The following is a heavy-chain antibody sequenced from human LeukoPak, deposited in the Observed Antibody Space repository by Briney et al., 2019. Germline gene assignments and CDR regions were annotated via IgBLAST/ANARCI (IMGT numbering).Heavy chain of an antibody. CDR1: GGTFSSYA. CDR2: IIPILGIA. D-gene: IGHD2-21*02. Sequence: SVKVSCKASGGTFSSYAISWVRQAPGQGREWMGRIIPILGIANYAQKFQGRVTITADKSTSTAYMELSSLRSEDTAVYYCARDVVVVTAEVCYYYGMDVWGQGTTVTVSS. CDR3: ARDVVVVTAEVCYYYGMDV. V-gene: IGHV1-69*04. J-gene: IGHJ6*02.